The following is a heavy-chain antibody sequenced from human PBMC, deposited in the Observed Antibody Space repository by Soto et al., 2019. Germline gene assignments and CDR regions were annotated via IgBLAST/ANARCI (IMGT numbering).Heavy chain of an antibody. CDR1: GYTFTSYG. D-gene: IGHD3-10*01. J-gene: IGHJ4*02. CDR2: ISAYNGNT. Sequence: ASVKVSCKASGYTFTSYGISWVRQAPGQGLEWMGWISAYNGNTNYAQKLQGRVTMTTDTSTSTAYMELRSLRSDDTAVYYCAGFSMDRGVIITTCDFDYWGQGTLVTVSS. CDR3: AGFSMDRGVIITTCDFDY. V-gene: IGHV1-18*01.